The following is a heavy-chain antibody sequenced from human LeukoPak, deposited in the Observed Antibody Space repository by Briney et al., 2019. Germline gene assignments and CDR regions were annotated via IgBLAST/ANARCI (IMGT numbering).Heavy chain of an antibody. CDR2: IYYSGST. Sequence: PSETLSLTCTVSGYSISNGYYWGWIRQPPGQGLEWIGSIYYSGSTYYNPSLKSRVTISVDTSKNQFSLKLSSVTAADTAVYYCARDPGRYGDLPFDYWGQGTLVTVSS. J-gene: IGHJ4*02. V-gene: IGHV4-38-2*02. CDR3: ARDPGRYGDLPFDY. CDR1: GYSISNGYY. D-gene: IGHD4-17*01.